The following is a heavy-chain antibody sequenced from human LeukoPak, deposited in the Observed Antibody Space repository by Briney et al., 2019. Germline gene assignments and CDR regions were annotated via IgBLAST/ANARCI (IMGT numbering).Heavy chain of an antibody. D-gene: IGHD1-26*01. J-gene: IGHJ4*02. Sequence: GGSLRLSCAASVYTLSTYWMSWVREAPGEGLEWVANIMEGGCKKYYVDSVRSRITISRDNARKSLYLRMNSLRAEDTAVYYCARGIDSGSPFSLLSFDFWGLGILVTVSS. V-gene: IGHV3-7*01. CDR3: ARGIDSGSPFSLLSFDF. CDR1: VYTLSTYW. CDR2: IMEGGCKK.